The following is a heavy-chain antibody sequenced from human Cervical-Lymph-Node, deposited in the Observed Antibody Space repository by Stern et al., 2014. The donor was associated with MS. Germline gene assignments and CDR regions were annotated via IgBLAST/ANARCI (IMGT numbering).Heavy chain of an antibody. J-gene: IGHJ6*02. V-gene: IGHV3-49*04. Sequence: EVQLVDTWGCLVKPGRSLRLSCATSGFRFIAHSMHWVRQAPGKGLAWVGVIRSKTSGGPTDYAASVKDRFTISRDDSRSSAYLQLNTLTTEDTGVYYCAREARMRHDDILAGHGGKHYYFYGMDVWGQGTTVTVSS. CDR1: GFRFIAHS. D-gene: IGHD3-9*01. CDR2: IRSKTSGGPT. CDR3: AREARMRHDDILAGHGGKHYYFYGMDV.